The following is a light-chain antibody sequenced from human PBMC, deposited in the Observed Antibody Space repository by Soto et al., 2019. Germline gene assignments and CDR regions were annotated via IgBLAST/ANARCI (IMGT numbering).Light chain of an antibody. CDR3: QQRNVWPPIT. CDR1: QSIHTS. CDR2: DST. J-gene: IGKJ5*01. Sequence: EIVMTQCPATLSVSPGERATLSCRASQSIHTSLAWYQQKSGKPPRLVIYDSTLRANGVPDRFGGSRSGTESTLTINSLEPEDFAVYYCQQRNVWPPITFGQGTRLEIK. V-gene: IGKV3-11*01.